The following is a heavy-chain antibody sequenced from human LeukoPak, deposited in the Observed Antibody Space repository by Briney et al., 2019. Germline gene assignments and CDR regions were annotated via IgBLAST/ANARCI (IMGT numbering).Heavy chain of an antibody. V-gene: IGHV3-33*01. Sequence: PGGSLRLSCAASGLTFSSYGMHWVRQAPGKGLEWVAVIWYDGSNKYYADSVKGRFTISRDNSKNTLYLQMNSLRAEDTAVYYCARDSKTYGYSEYFDYWGQGTLVTVSS. CDR3: ARDSKTYGYSEYFDY. D-gene: IGHD5-18*01. CDR2: IWYDGSNK. CDR1: GLTFSSYG. J-gene: IGHJ4*02.